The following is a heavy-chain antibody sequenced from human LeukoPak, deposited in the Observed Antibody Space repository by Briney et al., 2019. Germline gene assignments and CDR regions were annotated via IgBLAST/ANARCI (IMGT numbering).Heavy chain of an antibody. V-gene: IGHV1-2*02. CDR2: INPNSGGT. Sequence: ASVKVSCKASGYTFTGYYMHWVRQAPGQGLEWMGWINPNSGGTNYAQKFQGRVTMTRDTSISIAYMELSRLRSDDTAVYYCARVGTIFGVVIIWYFDLWGRGTLVTVSS. CDR3: ARVGTIFGVVIIWYFDL. CDR1: GYTFTGYY. D-gene: IGHD3-3*01. J-gene: IGHJ2*01.